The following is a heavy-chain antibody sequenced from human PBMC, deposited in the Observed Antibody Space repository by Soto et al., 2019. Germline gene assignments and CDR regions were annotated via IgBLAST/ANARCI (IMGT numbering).Heavy chain of an antibody. V-gene: IGHV3-30-3*01. J-gene: IGHJ6*02. CDR3: ARDYVGYCISTSFLTHYYYYGIHV. CDR2: ISYDGSNK. Sequence: PGGSLRLSCAASGFTFSSYAMHWVRQAPGKGLEWVAVISYDGSNKYYADSVKGRFTISRDNSKNTLYLQMNSLRAEDTAVYYCARDYVGYCISTSFLTHYYYYGIHVWGHGTTLTVSS. D-gene: IGHD2-2*01. CDR1: GFTFSSYA.